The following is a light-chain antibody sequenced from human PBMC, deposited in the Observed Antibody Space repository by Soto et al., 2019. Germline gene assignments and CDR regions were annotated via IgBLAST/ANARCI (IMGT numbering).Light chain of an antibody. Sequence: QSVLTQPPSASGTPGQRVTISCSGSSSNIGSDTVKWYQHLPGTAPKLLIYSHNQRPSGVPDRCSGSKSGTSASLAISGLQSEDEADYYCAAWDDSLNGPVLGGGTKLTVL. CDR2: SHN. CDR1: SSNIGSDT. V-gene: IGLV1-44*01. CDR3: AAWDDSLNGPV. J-gene: IGLJ2*01.